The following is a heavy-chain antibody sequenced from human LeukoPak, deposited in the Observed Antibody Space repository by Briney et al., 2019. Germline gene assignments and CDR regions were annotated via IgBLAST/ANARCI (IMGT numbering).Heavy chain of an antibody. J-gene: IGHJ5*02. V-gene: IGHV1-69*05. Sequence: SVKVSCKASGGTFSSYAISWVRQAPGQGLEWMGRIIPIFGTANYAQKFQGRVTITTDESTSTAYMELSSLRSEDTAVYYCARGDYDYVWGSAWGQGTLVTVSS. D-gene: IGHD3-16*01. CDR2: IIPIFGTA. CDR3: ARGDYDYVWGSA. CDR1: GGTFSSYA.